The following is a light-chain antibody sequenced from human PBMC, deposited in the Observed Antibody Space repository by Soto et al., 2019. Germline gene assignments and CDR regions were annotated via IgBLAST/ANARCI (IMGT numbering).Light chain of an antibody. Sequence: QSVLTQPPSVSEAPGQRVTISCSGSSSNIGKNAVNWYQKFPGKAPKLLIYYDDVLPSGVSDRFSGSKSGTSASLAISGLQSEDEAAYFCAAWDDNLNGWVFGGGTKLTVL. CDR3: AAWDDNLNGWV. V-gene: IGLV1-36*01. J-gene: IGLJ3*02. CDR2: YDD. CDR1: SSNIGKNA.